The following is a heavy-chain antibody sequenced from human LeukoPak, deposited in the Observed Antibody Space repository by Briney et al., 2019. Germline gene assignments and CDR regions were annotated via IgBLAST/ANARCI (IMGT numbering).Heavy chain of an antibody. V-gene: IGHV3-11*04. CDR1: GFTFSDYY. CDR3: ARGGYCSGGSSVTGDYYYMDV. Sequence: GGSLRLSCAASGFTFSDYYMSWIRQAPGKGLEWVSYISSSDSTIYYADSVKGRFTISRDNAKNSLYLQMNSLRAQDTAVYYCARGGYCSGGSSVTGDYYYMDVWGKGTTVTVSS. D-gene: IGHD2-15*01. J-gene: IGHJ6*03. CDR2: ISSSDSTI.